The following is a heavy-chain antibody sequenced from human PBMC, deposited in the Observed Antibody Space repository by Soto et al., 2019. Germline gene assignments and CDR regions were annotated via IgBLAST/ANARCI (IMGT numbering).Heavy chain of an antibody. CDR3: ARVDWGSFDY. Sequence: PSETLSLTCTVSAGSINAYYWSWIRQPPGKGLEWIGYIYYSGSTNYNPSLKSRVTISVDTSKNQFSLELSSVTAADTAVYYCARVDWGSFDYWGQGTLVTVSS. V-gene: IGHV4-59*01. D-gene: IGHD7-27*01. CDR1: AGSINAYY. J-gene: IGHJ4*02. CDR2: IYYSGST.